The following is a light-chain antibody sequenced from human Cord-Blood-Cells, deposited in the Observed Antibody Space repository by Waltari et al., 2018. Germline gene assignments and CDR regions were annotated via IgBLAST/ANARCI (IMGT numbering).Light chain of an antibody. CDR3: QQYDNLPYT. V-gene: IGKV1-33*01. J-gene: IGKJ2*01. Sequence: IQMTQSPSSLSASVGDSVTITCQASQDISNYLNWYQQKPGKAPKLLIYDASKLETGVPSRFSGSGSGTDFTFTISSLQPEDIATYYCQQYDNLPYTFGQRTKLEIK. CDR2: DAS. CDR1: QDISNY.